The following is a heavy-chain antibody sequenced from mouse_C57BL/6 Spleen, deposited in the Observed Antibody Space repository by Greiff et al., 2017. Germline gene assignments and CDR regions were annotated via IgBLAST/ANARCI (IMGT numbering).Heavy chain of an antibody. CDR3: ARKGVITTVVAPYYYAMDY. CDR1: GYTFTDYY. J-gene: IGHJ4*01. V-gene: IGHV1-19*01. Sequence: EVQLQQSGPVLVKPGASVKMSCKASGYTFTDYYMNWVKQSHGKSLEWIGVINPYNGGTSYNQKFKGKATLTVDQSSSTAYMELNSLTSEDSAVYYCARKGVITTVVAPYYYAMDYWGQGTSVTVSS. D-gene: IGHD1-1*01. CDR2: INPYNGGT.